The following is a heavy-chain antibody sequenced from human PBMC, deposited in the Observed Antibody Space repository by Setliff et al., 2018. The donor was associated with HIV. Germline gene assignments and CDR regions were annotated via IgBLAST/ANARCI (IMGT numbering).Heavy chain of an antibody. V-gene: IGHV4-39*01. D-gene: IGHD3-10*01. Sequence: KTSETLSLTCTVSGVSFGSSDYYRAWIRQPPGKGLEWIGSINYRGNTYYNPSLKSRAAISVDTSKNQISLKLSSVTAADTAVYYCASLDGSESPYIYYYYMDVWGKGTAVTVSS. J-gene: IGHJ6*03. CDR2: INYRGNT. CDR1: GVSFGSSDYY. CDR3: ASLDGSESPYIYYYYMDV.